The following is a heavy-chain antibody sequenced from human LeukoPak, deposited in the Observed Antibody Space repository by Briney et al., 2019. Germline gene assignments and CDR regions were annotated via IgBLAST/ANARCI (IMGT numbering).Heavy chain of an antibody. CDR3: ARVRDAYNYFHY. J-gene: IGHJ4*02. CDR2: ISGSGDSI. V-gene: IGHV3-48*01. D-gene: IGHD2-2*01. Sequence: GGSLRLSCAASGFTFSSYRMNWVRQAPGKGLEWVSYISGSGDSIYYADSVKGRFTMSRDNAKNSLYLQMNSLRAEDTAVYYCARVRDAYNYFHYRGQGTLVTVSS. CDR1: GFTFSSYR.